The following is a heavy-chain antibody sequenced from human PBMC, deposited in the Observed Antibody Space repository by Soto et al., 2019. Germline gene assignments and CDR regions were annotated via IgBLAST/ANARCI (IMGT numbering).Heavy chain of an antibody. CDR3: ARDAIPDYGDLPDAFDI. D-gene: IGHD4-17*01. Sequence: GSLRLSCAASGFTFSDYYMSWIRQAPGKGLEWVSYISSSGSTIYYADSVKGRFTISRDNAKNSLYLQMNSLRAEDTAVYYCARDAIPDYGDLPDAFDIWGQGTMVTVSS. V-gene: IGHV3-11*01. J-gene: IGHJ3*02. CDR2: ISSSGSTI. CDR1: GFTFSDYY.